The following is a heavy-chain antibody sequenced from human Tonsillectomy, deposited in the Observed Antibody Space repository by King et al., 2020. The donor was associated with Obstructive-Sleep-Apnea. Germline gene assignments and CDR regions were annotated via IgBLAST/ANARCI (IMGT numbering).Heavy chain of an antibody. Sequence: EVQLVESGGGLVQPGWSLRLSCAASGFTFDDYAMQWVRQVPGKGLEWVAGISWNSATTGYADSVKGRFTISRDNARTSLYLQMNSLKSEDTALYYCVKDIEAAAWGVMDGWGQGTTVTVSS. D-gene: IGHD6-13*01. CDR3: VKDIEAAAWGVMDG. CDR1: GFTFDDYA. J-gene: IGHJ6*02. CDR2: ISWNSATT. V-gene: IGHV3-9*01.